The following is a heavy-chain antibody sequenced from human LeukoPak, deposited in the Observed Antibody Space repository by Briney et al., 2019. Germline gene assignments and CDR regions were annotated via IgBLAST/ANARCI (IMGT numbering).Heavy chain of an antibody. D-gene: IGHD3-10*01. V-gene: IGHV4-4*07. CDR3: ARVHIVTGTYFDS. J-gene: IGHJ4*02. Sequence: PSETLSLTCTVSGDSSGYSWSWLRQPAGKELEWIGRIYSSYFTEYNLSLDGRVTMSIDTSKNQFSLMLDSVTAADTAVYHCARVHIVTGTYFDSWGQGALVTVSS. CDR1: GDSSGYS. CDR2: IYSSYFT.